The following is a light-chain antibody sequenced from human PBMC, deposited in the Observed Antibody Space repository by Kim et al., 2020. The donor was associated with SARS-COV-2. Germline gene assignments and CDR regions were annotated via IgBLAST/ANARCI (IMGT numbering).Light chain of an antibody. V-gene: IGLV2-14*03. CDR1: SSDVGGYNY. CDR3: SSYTSSSTYV. J-gene: IGLJ1*01. Sequence: GHSITLSCTGTSSDVGGYNYVSWYQQHPGKAPKLMIYDVSNRPSGVSNRFSGSKSGNTASLTISGLQAEDEADYYCSSYTSSSTYVFGTGTKVTVL. CDR2: DVS.